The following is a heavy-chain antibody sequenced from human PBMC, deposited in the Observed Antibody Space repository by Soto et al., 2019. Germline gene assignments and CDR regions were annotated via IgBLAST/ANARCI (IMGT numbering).Heavy chain of an antibody. D-gene: IGHD5-18*01. J-gene: IGHJ4*02. CDR2: INHSGST. CDR1: GGSFSGYY. V-gene: IGHV4-34*01. CDR3: ARRYSYGYNYFDY. Sequence: SETLSLTCTVYGGSFSGYYWSWIRQPPGKGLEWIGEINHSGSTNYNPSLKSRVTISVDTSKNQFSLKLSSVTAADTAVYYCARRYSYGYNYFDYWGQGTLVTVSS.